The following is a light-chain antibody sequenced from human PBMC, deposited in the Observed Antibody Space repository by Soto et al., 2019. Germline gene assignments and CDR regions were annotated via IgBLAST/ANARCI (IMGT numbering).Light chain of an antibody. J-gene: IGKJ1*01. CDR3: QQYNSYPWT. Sequence: DIQMTQSPSSVSASVGDRVTITCRASQGISSWLAWYQQKPGKAPNLLIYKASYLASGVPSRFSGSGSGTEFTLTISSLQPDDFATYYCQQYNSYPWTFGQGTKVDI. V-gene: IGKV1-5*03. CDR1: QGISSW. CDR2: KAS.